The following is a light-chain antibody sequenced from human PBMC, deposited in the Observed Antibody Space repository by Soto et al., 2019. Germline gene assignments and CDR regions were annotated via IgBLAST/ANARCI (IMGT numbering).Light chain of an antibody. CDR2: DAS. CDR3: QHYNSYSEA. J-gene: IGKJ1*01. CDR1: QSISSW. Sequence: DIQMNNSPSTLSSSIVDRVTITCLASQSISSWLAWYQQKPGKAPKLLIYDASSLESGVPSRFSGSGSGTEFTLTISSLQPDDFATYYCQHYNSYSEAFGQGTKVDIK. V-gene: IGKV1-5*01.